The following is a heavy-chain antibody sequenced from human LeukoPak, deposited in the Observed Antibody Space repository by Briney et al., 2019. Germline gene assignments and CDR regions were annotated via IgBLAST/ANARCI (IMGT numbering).Heavy chain of an antibody. Sequence: GGSLRLSCAASGFTVSDYYMSWIRQAPGKGLEWVSYISSSGSTIYYADSVKGRFTISRDNAKNSLYLQMNSLRAEDTAVYYCARVEPGVAAAGTFNWFDPWGQGTLVTVSS. CDR1: GFTVSDYY. CDR2: ISSSGSTI. CDR3: ARVEPGVAAAGTFNWFDP. D-gene: IGHD6-13*01. V-gene: IGHV3-11*01. J-gene: IGHJ5*02.